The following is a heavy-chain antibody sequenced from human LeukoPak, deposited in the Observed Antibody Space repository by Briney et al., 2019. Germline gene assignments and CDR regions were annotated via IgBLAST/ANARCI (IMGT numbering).Heavy chain of an antibody. CDR1: GGSISSYF. CDR2: IYTSGST. V-gene: IGHV4-4*07. D-gene: IGHD1-7*01. J-gene: IGHJ6*02. Sequence: SETLSLTCTVSGGSISSYFWTWIRQPAGKGLEWIGRIYTSGSTNYNPSLKSRVTMSVDTSKNQFSLKLSSVTAADTAVYYCASQSNYDYYYYGMDVWGQGTTVTVSS. CDR3: ASQSNYDYYYYGMDV.